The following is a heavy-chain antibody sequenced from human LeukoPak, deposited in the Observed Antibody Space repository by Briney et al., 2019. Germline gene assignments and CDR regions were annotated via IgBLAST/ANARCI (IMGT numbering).Heavy chain of an antibody. D-gene: IGHD3-10*01. Sequence: SETLSLTCAVYGGSFSGYYWSWIRQPPGKGLEWIGEINHSGSTNYNPSLKSRVTISVDTSKNQFSLKLSSVTAADTAVYYCARGDTYYHGSGSYYIYDYWGQGTLVTVSS. CDR1: GGSFSGYY. J-gene: IGHJ4*02. CDR3: ARGDTYYHGSGSYYIYDY. CDR2: INHSGST. V-gene: IGHV4-34*01.